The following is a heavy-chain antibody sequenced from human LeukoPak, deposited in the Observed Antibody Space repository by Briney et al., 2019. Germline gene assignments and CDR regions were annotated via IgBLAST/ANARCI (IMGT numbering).Heavy chain of an antibody. V-gene: IGHV3-33*01. CDR3: ARKGQGYSNYWFDP. D-gene: IGHD4-11*01. CDR1: GFTFSSYG. J-gene: IGHJ5*02. Sequence: GGSLRLSCAASGFTFSSYGMHWVRQAPGKGLEWVAVIWYDGSNKYYADSVKGRFTISRDNAKNSLYLQMNSLRAEDTAVYYCARKGQGYSNYWFDPWGQGTLVTVSS. CDR2: IWYDGSNK.